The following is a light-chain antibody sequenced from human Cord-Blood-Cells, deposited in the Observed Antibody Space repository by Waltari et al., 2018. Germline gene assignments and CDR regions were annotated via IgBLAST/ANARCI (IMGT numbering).Light chain of an antibody. V-gene: IGLV2-11*01. J-gene: IGLJ1*01. Sequence: QSALTQPRSVSGSPGQSVTISRTGTSSVVGGYNYVSCYQQHPGKAPKLRIYDVSKRPSGVPDRFPGSKSGNTASLTISGLQAEDEADYYCCSYAGSYTYVFGTGTKVTVL. CDR2: DVS. CDR3: CSYAGSYTYV. CDR1: SSVVGGYNY.